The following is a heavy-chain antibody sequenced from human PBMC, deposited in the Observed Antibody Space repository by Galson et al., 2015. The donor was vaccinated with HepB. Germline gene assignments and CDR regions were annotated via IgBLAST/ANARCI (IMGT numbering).Heavy chain of an antibody. V-gene: IGHV6-1*01. CDR1: GDSVSSNSAA. CDR3: ARDLGYSSGWYWGYFDY. J-gene: IGHJ4*02. CDR2: TYYRSKWYN. Sequence: CAISGDSVSSNSAAWNWIRQSPSRGLEWLGGTYYRSKWYNDYAVSVKSRITINPDTSKNQFSLQLNSVTPEDTAVYYCARDLGYSSGWYWGYFDYWGQGTLVTVSS. D-gene: IGHD6-19*01.